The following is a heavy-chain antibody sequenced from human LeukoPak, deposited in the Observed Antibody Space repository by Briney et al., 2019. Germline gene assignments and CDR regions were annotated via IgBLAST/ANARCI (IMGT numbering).Heavy chain of an antibody. CDR3: ARGQVESNWFDP. J-gene: IGHJ5*02. Sequence: NASQTLSLTCTVSGGSISSGDYYWSWIRQPPGKGLEWIGYIYYSGSTYYNPSLKSRVAISVDTSKIQFSLKLSSVTAADTAVYYCARGQVESNWFDPWGQGTLVTVSS. V-gene: IGHV4-30-4*01. CDR2: IYYSGST. CDR1: GGSISSGDYY. D-gene: IGHD2-15*01.